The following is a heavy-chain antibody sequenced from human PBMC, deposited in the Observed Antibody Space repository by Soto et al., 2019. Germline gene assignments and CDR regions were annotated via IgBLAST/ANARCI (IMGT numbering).Heavy chain of an antibody. Sequence: SVKVSCKASGGTFSSYAISWVRQAPGQGLEWMGGIIPIFGTANYAQKFQGGVTITADESTSTAYMELSSLRSEDTAVYYCARVNETYYYDSSGYYFRYWGQGTLVTVSS. CDR3: ARVNETYYYDSSGYYFRY. CDR2: IIPIFGTA. D-gene: IGHD3-22*01. V-gene: IGHV1-69*13. J-gene: IGHJ4*02. CDR1: GGTFSSYA.